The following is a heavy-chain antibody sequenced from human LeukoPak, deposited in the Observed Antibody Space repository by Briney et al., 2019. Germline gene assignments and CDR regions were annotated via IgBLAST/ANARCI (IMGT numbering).Heavy chain of an antibody. J-gene: IGHJ4*02. Sequence: SGGSLRLSRAASGFTFSSYAMSWVRQAPGEGLEWVSAISGSGGSTYYADSVKGRFTISRDNSKNTLCLQMNSLRAEDTAVYYCAKFGRLVNPGYWGQGTLVTVSS. V-gene: IGHV3-23*01. D-gene: IGHD3-9*01. CDR3: AKFGRLVNPGY. CDR1: GFTFSSYA. CDR2: ISGSGGST.